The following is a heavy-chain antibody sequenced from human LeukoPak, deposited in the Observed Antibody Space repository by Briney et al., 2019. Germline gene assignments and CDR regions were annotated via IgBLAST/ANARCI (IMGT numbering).Heavy chain of an antibody. Sequence: ASVKVSCKVSGYTLTELSMHWVRQAPGKGLEWMGGFDPEDGETIYAQKFQGRVTMTEDTSTDTAYMELSSLRSEDTAVYYCAIDLSTYNFDAFDIWGQGTMVTVSS. D-gene: IGHD1-1*01. V-gene: IGHV1-24*01. CDR2: FDPEDGET. CDR1: GYTLTELS. J-gene: IGHJ3*02. CDR3: AIDLSTYNFDAFDI.